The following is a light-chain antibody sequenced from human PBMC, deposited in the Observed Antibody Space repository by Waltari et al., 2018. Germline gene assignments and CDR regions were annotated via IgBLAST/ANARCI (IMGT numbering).Light chain of an antibody. CDR2: GVN. CDR3: QSYDTSLGVV. CDR1: WSNIGAGYD. V-gene: IGLV1-40*01. J-gene: IGLJ2*01. Sequence: QSVLTQPPSVSGAPGPRVTISCTGSWSNIGAGYDVHWYHQLPGKAPTLLVYGVNTRPPGVPDRFFGSKSGTSASLAIPGLQPEDEADYYCQSYDTSLGVVFGGGTKLTVL.